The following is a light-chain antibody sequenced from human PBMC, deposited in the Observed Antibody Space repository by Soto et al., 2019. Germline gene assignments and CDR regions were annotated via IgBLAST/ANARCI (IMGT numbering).Light chain of an antibody. V-gene: IGKV1-39*01. CDR1: QSISSY. CDR3: QQSYSSPPT. CDR2: AAS. J-gene: IGKJ1*01. Sequence: DIQMTQSPSSPSASVGDRVTITCRASQSISSYLNWYQQKPGKAPKLLIFAASSLQSGVPSRFSGSRSGPDFTLTISSLQPEDFATYYCQQSYSSPPTFGQGTKVDIK.